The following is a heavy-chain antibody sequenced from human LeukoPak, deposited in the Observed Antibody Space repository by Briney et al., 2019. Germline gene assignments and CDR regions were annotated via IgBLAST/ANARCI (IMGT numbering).Heavy chain of an antibody. D-gene: IGHD3-3*01. V-gene: IGHV4-59*01. CDR3: ARGIGGYYPYYYYYMDV. CDR1: GGSISSYY. Sequence: SETLSLTCTVSGGSISSYYWSWIRQPPGKGLEWIGYIYYSGSTNYNPSLKSRVTISVDTSKNQFSLKLSSVTAAHTAVYYCARGIGGYYPYYYYYMDVWGKGTTVTVSS. J-gene: IGHJ6*03. CDR2: IYYSGST.